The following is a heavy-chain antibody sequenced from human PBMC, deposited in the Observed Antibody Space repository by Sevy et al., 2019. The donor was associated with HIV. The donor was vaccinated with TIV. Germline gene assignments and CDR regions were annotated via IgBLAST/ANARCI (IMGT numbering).Heavy chain of an antibody. CDR2: ISSSSSYI. CDR3: AAGTVVTPYWFDP. V-gene: IGHV3-21*01. J-gene: IGHJ5*02. CDR1: GFTFSSYS. D-gene: IGHD2-21*02. Sequence: GGSLRLSCAASGFTFSSYSMNWVRQAPVKGLEWVSSISSSSSYIYYADSVKGRFTISRDNAKNSLYLQMNSLRAEDTAVYYCAAGTVVTPYWFDPWSQGTLVTVSS.